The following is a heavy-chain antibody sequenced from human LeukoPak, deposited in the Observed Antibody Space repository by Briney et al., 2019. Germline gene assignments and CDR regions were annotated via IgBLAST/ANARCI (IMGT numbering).Heavy chain of an antibody. CDR3: ARVLVTIFGVANWFDP. CDR2: INHSGST. CDR1: GGFFSGYY. V-gene: IGHV4-34*01. Sequence: PSETLSLTCAVYGGFFSGYYWSWIRQPPGKELEWIGEINHSGSTNYNPSLKSRVTISVDTSKNQFSLKLSSVTAADTAVYYCARVLVTIFGVANWFDPWGQGTLVTVSS. D-gene: IGHD3-3*01. J-gene: IGHJ5*02.